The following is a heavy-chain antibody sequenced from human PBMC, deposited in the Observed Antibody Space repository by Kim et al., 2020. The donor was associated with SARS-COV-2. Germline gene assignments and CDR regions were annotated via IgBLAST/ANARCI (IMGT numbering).Heavy chain of an antibody. Sequence: GGPYCADSVKGRFTISRDDSKNMLYLQINSLRAEDTAVYYCAKGPVIANWGQGTLVTVSS. V-gene: IGHV3-23*01. J-gene: IGHJ4*02. CDR2: GGP. CDR3: AKGPVIAN. D-gene: IGHD2-21*01.